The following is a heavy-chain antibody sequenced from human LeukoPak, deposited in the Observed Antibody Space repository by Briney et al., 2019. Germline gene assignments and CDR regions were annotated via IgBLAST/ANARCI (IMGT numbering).Heavy chain of an antibody. V-gene: IGHV1-69*13. CDR3: ARDYYGSGSYYNGLDY. Sequence: SVKVSCKASGGTFGSYAISWVRQAPGQGLEWMGGIIPIFGTANYAQKFQGRVTITADESTSTAYMELSSLRSEDTAVYYCARDYYGSGSYYNGLDYWGQGILVTVSS. CDR1: GGTFGSYA. CDR2: IIPIFGTA. J-gene: IGHJ4*02. D-gene: IGHD3-10*01.